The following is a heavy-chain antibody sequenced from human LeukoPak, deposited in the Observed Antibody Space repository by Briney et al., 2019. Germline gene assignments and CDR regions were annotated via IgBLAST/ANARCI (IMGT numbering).Heavy chain of an antibody. CDR1: GFTFSRYS. Sequence: GGSLRLSCAASGFTFSRYSMNWVRQAPGEGLEWVSYISSSSSIIYYADSVKGRFTISRDNAKNSLLLQLNSLRAEDTAVYFCARALSAYYFDDWGQGTLVTVSS. CDR3: ARALSAYYFDD. J-gene: IGHJ4*02. D-gene: IGHD6-25*01. CDR2: ISSSSSII. V-gene: IGHV3-48*01.